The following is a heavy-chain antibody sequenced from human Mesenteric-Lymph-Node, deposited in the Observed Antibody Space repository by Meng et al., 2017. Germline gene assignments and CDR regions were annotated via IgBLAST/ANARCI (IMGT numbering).Heavy chain of an antibody. J-gene: IGHJ4*03. D-gene: IGHD5-24*01. CDR3: ARDTAMASDRGYFYY. CDR1: GFSLSSYW. V-gene: IGHV3-7*01. Sequence: GGSLRLSCGAAGFSLSSYWMSWVRQAPGKGLEWVANIKQDGSEKYYVDSVKGRFTISRDNAKNSLYLQMDSLGVDDTAVYYCARDTAMASDRGYFYYWCQGALITVSS. CDR2: IKQDGSEK.